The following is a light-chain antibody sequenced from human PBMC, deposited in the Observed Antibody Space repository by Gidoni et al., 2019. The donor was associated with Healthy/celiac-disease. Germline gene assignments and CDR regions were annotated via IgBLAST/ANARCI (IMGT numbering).Light chain of an antibody. Sequence: AIQLTQAPSSLSASVGDRVTITVRASQGISSSFAWYQQKPGQAPKLLIYDASSLESGVPSRFSGSGSGTDFTLTISSLQPEEFATYYCQQFNSYPLTFGPGTKVDIK. J-gene: IGKJ3*01. CDR2: DAS. V-gene: IGKV1-13*02. CDR1: QGISSS. CDR3: QQFNSYPLT.